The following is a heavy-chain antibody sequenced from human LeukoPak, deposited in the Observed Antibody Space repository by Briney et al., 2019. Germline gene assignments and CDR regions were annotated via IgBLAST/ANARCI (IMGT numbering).Heavy chain of an antibody. CDR2: VYHTGTT. CDR3: TRDEYGAAD. D-gene: IGHD4-17*01. V-gene: IGHV4-38-2*02. CDR1: GYSVSSGYY. Sequence: SETLSLTCVVSGYSVSSGYYWGWIRQPPGKGLEWIASVYHTGTTYHNPSLKSRASISVNMSKNHVSLRLTSVTAADTAMYYCTRDEYGAADWGQGILVTLSS. J-gene: IGHJ4*02.